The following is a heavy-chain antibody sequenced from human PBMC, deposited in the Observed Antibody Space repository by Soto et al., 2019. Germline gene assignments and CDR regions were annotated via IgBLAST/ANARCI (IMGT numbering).Heavy chain of an antibody. CDR1: GFTFSSYA. Sequence: EVQLVESGGGLVQPGGSLRLSCAASGFTFSSYAMSWVRQAPGKGLEWVSAISGSGGTTYYADSVKGRFTISIDNSKNTLYLQMNCVRAEETAVYYCAYSSTPLDYWGQGTLVTVSS. CDR3: AYSSTPLDY. V-gene: IGHV3-23*04. J-gene: IGHJ4*02. CDR2: ISGSGGTT. D-gene: IGHD6-13*01.